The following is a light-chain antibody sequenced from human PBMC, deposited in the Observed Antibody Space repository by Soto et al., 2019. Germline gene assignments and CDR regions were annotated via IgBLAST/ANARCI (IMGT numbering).Light chain of an antibody. V-gene: IGLV2-14*01. CDR3: SSYSRTSFYV. CDR2: EVS. CDR1: SSDVGGYIY. Sequence: QSVLTQPASVSGSPGQSITISCTGTSSDVGGYIYVSWYQQHPGKAPKLMIYEVSNRPSGVSHRFSGSKSGNTASLTISGLQAEDEADYYCSSYSRTSFYVFGTGTKVTVL. J-gene: IGLJ1*01.